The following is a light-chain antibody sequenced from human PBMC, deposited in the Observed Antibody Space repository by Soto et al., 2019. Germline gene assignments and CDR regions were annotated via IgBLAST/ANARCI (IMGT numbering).Light chain of an antibody. J-gene: IGLJ3*02. CDR3: QAWDSSTAWV. CDR1: KLGDKY. CDR2: QDS. V-gene: IGLV3-1*01. Sequence: SSELTQPPSVSVSPGQTASITCSGDKLGDKYACWYQQKPGQSPVLVIYQDSKRPSGIPERFSGSNSGNTATLTISGTQAMDKADYYWQAWDSSTAWVFGGGTKVTVL.